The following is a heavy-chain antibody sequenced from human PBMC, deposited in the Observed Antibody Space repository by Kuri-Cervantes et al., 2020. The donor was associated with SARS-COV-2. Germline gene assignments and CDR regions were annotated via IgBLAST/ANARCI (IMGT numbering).Heavy chain of an antibody. J-gene: IGHJ4*02. D-gene: IGHD4-23*01. CDR2: ISAYNDNT. Sequence: ASVKVSCKASGYTFTSYGISWVRQAPGQGLEWMGWISAYNDNTNYAQIIQGRVTLTTDTSTNTAYMELRSLRSFDTAVYFCARSHTLYGGNSPPWDYWGQGTLVTVSS. V-gene: IGHV1-18*01. CDR1: GYTFTSYG. CDR3: ARSHTLYGGNSPPWDY.